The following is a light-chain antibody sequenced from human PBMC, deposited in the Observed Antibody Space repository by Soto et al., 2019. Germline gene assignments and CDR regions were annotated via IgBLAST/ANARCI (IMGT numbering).Light chain of an antibody. Sequence: DIQLTQSPSFLSASVGDRVTITCRASQGISSYLAWYQQKPGKAPKLLIYAASTLQSGVPSRFSGSESGTEFTLTINSLQPEDFATYYCQQLNTYPITFGQGTRLEIK. CDR3: QQLNTYPIT. CDR1: QGISSY. J-gene: IGKJ5*01. CDR2: AAS. V-gene: IGKV1-9*01.